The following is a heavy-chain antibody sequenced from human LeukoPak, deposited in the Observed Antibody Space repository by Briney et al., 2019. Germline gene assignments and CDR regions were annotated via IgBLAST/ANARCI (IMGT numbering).Heavy chain of an antibody. V-gene: IGHV1-18*01. CDR2: ISAYNGNT. D-gene: IGHD2-2*01. CDR3: ARLGYCSSTSCYALFDY. J-gene: IGHJ4*02. CDR1: GYTFTSYG. Sequence: ASVKVSCKASGYTFTSYGISWVRQAPGQGVEWMGWISAYNGNTNYAQKLQGRVTMTTDTSTSTAYMELRSLRSDDTAVYYCARLGYCSSTSCYALFDYWGQGTLVTVSS.